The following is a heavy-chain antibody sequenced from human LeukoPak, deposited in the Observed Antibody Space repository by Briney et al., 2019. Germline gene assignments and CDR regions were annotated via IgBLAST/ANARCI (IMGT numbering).Heavy chain of an antibody. J-gene: IGHJ6*03. D-gene: IGHD6-6*01. V-gene: IGHV3-23*01. CDR1: GFTFSSYA. CDR3: AKGRLAARRTYGYYYYMDV. Sequence: GGSLRLSCAASGFTFSSYAMSWVRQAPGKGLERVSAISGSGGSTYYADSVKGRFTISRDNSKNTLYLQMNSLRAGDTAVYYCAKGRLAARRTYGYYYYMDVWGKGTTVTVSS. CDR2: ISGSGGST.